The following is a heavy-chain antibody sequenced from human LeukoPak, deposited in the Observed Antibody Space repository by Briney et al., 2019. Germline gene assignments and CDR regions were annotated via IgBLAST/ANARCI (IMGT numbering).Heavy chain of an antibody. Sequence: GGSLRLSCAASGFTFHDYAMHWVRQAPGKGLEWVSLISWDGGSTYYADSVKGRFTISRDNAKNSLYLQMNSLRAEDTAVYYCARVRGYSYGIFDYWGQGTLVTVSS. CDR1: GFTFHDYA. CDR3: ARVRGYSYGIFDY. V-gene: IGHV3-43D*03. J-gene: IGHJ4*02. CDR2: ISWDGGST. D-gene: IGHD5-18*01.